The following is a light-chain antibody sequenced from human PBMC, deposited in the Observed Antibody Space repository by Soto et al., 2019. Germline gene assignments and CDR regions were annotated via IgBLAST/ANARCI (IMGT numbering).Light chain of an antibody. CDR3: QQGYSTPVT. CDR1: QSISSY. CDR2: AAA. V-gene: IGKV1-39*01. J-gene: IGKJ4*01. Sequence: DIQMTQSLSSLSASVGDRVTITCRASQSISSYLNWYQQKPAKAPKLLIYAAASLQSGLPSRFSGSGSGTHFTLTISSLQPEDFSTYYCQQGYSTPVTFGGGTNVELK.